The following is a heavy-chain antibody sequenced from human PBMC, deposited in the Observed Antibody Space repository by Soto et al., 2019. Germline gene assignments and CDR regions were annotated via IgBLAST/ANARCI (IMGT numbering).Heavy chain of an antibody. CDR3: ARHVYGVGGGYKIFMYYFDY. CDR1: GGSISSSSYY. Sequence: SETLSLTCTVSGGSISSSSYYWGWIRQPPGKGLDWIGSIYYSGSTYYNPSLKSRVTISVDTSKNQFSLKLSSVTAADTAVYYCARHVYGVGGGYKIFMYYFDYWGQGTLVTVSS. V-gene: IGHV4-39*01. CDR2: IYYSGST. J-gene: IGHJ4*02. D-gene: IGHD5-12*01.